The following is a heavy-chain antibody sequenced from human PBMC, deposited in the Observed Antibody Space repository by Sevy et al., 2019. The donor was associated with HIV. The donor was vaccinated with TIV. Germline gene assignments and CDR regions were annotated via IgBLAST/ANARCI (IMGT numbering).Heavy chain of an antibody. CDR3: ARHGGVT. CDR1: GFTFSSYA. V-gene: IGHV3-30*04. J-gene: IGHJ5*02. D-gene: IGHD3-16*01. CDR2: ISYDGSNK. Sequence: GGSLRLSCAASGFTFSSYAMHWVRQAPGKGLEWVAVISYDGSNKYYADSVKGRFTISRDNSKNTLYLQMNSLRAEDTAVYYCARHGGVTWGQGTLVTVSS.